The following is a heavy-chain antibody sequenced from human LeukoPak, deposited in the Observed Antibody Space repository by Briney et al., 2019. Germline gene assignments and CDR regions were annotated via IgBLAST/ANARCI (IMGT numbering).Heavy chain of an antibody. J-gene: IGHJ3*02. CDR2: MNPNSGNT. D-gene: IGHD1/OR15-1a*01. CDR1: VYTFTSYD. CDR3: ARCPNEQSPVASEDAFDS. Sequence: ASVRVSCKASVYTFTSYDINCVPQAPGQGREWMGCMNPNSGNTGYAQKFQGRVTITRNTSISSAYMELSSLRSEDAAVYYCARCPNEQSPVASEDAFDSWGQGTMVTVSS. V-gene: IGHV1-8*03.